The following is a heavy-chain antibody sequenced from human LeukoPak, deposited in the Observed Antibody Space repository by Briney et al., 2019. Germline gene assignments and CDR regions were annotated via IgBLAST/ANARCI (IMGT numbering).Heavy chain of an antibody. J-gene: IGHJ4*02. V-gene: IGHV1-2*02. Sequence: ASVNVSYKSSVYTFTGYYMHGVRQAPGRGREGMGCINPNSGGTNYSQKFQGRVTMNRDTSISTAYMELSRLRSDDTAVYYCARGIGYCSSTSCSPSDYWGQGTLVTVSS. D-gene: IGHD2-2*01. CDR3: ARGIGYCSSTSCSPSDY. CDR2: INPNSGGT. CDR1: VYTFTGYY.